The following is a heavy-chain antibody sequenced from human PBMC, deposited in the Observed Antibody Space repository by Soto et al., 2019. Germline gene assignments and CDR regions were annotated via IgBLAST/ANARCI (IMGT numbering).Heavy chain of an antibody. CDR3: ARSHRVLGCSGGSCPKYYYYYGMDV. Sequence: ASVKVSCKASGGTFSSYAMHWVRQAPGQGLEWMGIINPSGGSTSYAQKFQGRVTMTRDTSTSTVYMELSSLRSEDTAVYYCARSHRVLGCSGGSCPKYYYYYGMDVWGQGTTVTVS. CDR2: INPSGGST. V-gene: IGHV1-46*01. CDR1: GGTFSSYA. J-gene: IGHJ6*02. D-gene: IGHD2-15*01.